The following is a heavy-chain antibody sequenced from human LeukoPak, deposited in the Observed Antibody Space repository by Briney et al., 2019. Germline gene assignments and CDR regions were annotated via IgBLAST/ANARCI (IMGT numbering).Heavy chain of an antibody. CDR3: ARAYGDNEPFDY. J-gene: IGHJ4*02. D-gene: IGHD4-17*01. Sequence: GESLKISCKGSGYSFTSYWILWVRQMPGKGLECMGIIYPDDSDTRYSPSFQGQVTISADKSITTAYLQWSSLKASDTAMYYCARAYGDNEPFDYWGQGTLVTVSS. V-gene: IGHV5-51*01. CDR1: GYSFTSYW. CDR2: IYPDDSDT.